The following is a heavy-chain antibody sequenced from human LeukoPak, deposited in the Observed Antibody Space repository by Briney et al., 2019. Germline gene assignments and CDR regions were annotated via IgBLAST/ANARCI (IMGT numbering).Heavy chain of an antibody. D-gene: IGHD3-16*02. CDR2: VYWNDDK. CDR1: GFSLTTSGLG. J-gene: IGHJ3*01. Sequence: VSGPTLVNPTQTLTLTCTFSGFSLTTSGLGVGWIRQPPGKALEWLALVYWNDDKRYSPSLRSRLTITQDTSKNQVVLSMTDMDPVDTATYFCARDRRGDIVDRDAFDVWGQGTMVIVSS. CDR3: ARDRRGDIVDRDAFDV. V-gene: IGHV2-5*01.